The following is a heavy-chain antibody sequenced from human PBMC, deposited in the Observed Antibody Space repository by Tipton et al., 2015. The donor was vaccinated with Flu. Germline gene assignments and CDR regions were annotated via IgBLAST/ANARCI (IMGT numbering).Heavy chain of an antibody. Sequence: SLRLSCAASGFTFSSYEMNWVRQAPGKGLEWVSYISSSASTIYYADSVKGRFTISRDNAKNSLYLQMNSLRPEDTAVYYCAREGVGDSSGYYLIDAFDIWCQGTMVTVSS. CDR1: GFTFSSYE. J-gene: IGHJ3*02. CDR3: AREGVGDSSGYYLIDAFDI. V-gene: IGHV3-48*03. CDR2: ISSSASTI. D-gene: IGHD3-22*01.